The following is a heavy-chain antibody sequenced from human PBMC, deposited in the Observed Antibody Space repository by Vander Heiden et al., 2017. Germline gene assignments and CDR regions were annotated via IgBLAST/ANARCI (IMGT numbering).Heavy chain of an antibody. CDR1: GFSFGDFY. D-gene: IGHD3-22*01. CDR3: VRGGVWRDTSGRGDY. J-gene: IGHJ4*02. Sequence: QVQLMESGGGLVEPGGSLRLSCVASGFSFGDFYMSWVRQAPGKGLEWLSHISSSAGTKDYADSVKGRFTIFRDNTKNSVSLQMNSLRAEDTAVYYCVRGGVWRDTSGRGDYWGQGTLVTVSS. CDR2: ISSSAGTK. V-gene: IGHV3-11*01.